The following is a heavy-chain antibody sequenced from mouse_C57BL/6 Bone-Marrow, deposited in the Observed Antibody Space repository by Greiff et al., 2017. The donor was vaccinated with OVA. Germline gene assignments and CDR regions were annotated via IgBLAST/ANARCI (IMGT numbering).Heavy chain of an antibody. Sequence: EVQLQQSGPVLVKPGASVKMFCKASGYTFTDYYMNWVKQSHGKSLEWIGVINPYNGGTSYNQKFKGKATLTVDKSSSTAYLELHSLTSEDSAVYYCARWGDYSNFDALEYGGQGTSVTVSS. D-gene: IGHD2-5*01. J-gene: IGHJ4*01. CDR2: INPYNGGT. CDR3: ARWGDYSNFDALEY. CDR1: GYTFTDYY. V-gene: IGHV1-19*01.